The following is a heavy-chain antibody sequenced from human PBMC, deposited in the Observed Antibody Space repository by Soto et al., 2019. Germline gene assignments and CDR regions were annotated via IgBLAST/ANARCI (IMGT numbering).Heavy chain of an antibody. CDR3: ASATYYDSSGNPRQCDY. CDR2: IWYDGSNK. J-gene: IGHJ4*02. D-gene: IGHD3-22*01. Sequence: RDSCGVAEVNSVSYGMHRVRKNQGKGLEWVAVIWYDGSNKYYADSVKGRFTISRDNSKNTLYLQMNSLRAEDTAVYYCASATYYDSSGNPRQCDYWGQGPLVTAPQ. V-gene: IGHV3-33*01. CDR1: EVNSVSYG.